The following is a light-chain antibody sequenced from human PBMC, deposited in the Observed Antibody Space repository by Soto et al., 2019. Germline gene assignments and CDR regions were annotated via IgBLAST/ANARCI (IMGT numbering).Light chain of an antibody. CDR3: QQSYSTPPT. CDR1: QSISTY. V-gene: IGKV1-39*01. J-gene: IGKJ1*01. CDR2: AAS. Sequence: DIQMTQSPSSLSASVGDRVTITCRASQSISTYLNWYQQTPGKAPKLLIYAASSLQSGVPSRFSGSGSGTDFTLTISSLHPEDSATYYCQQSYSTPPTCGQGTKVDI.